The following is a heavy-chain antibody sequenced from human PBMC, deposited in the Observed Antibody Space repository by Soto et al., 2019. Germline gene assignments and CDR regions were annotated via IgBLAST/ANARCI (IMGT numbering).Heavy chain of an antibody. J-gene: IGHJ4*02. D-gene: IGHD3-3*01. CDR3: ARESRHDFWSGYYMAPGY. Sequence: QVQLVASGGGVVQPGRSLRLSCAASGFTFSSYAMHWVRQAPGKGLEWVAVISYDGSNKYYADSVKGRFTISRDNSKNTLYLQMNSLRAEDTAVYYCARESRHDFWSGYYMAPGYWGQGTLVTVSS. CDR1: GFTFSSYA. V-gene: IGHV3-30-3*01. CDR2: ISYDGSNK.